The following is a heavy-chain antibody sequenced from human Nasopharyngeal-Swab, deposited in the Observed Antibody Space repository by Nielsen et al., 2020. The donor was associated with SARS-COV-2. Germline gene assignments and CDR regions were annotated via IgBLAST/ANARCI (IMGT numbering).Heavy chain of an antibody. D-gene: IGHD3-22*01. CDR1: GFTVSSNY. CDR3: ARSGLYYYDSSGYRNDAFDI. J-gene: IGHJ3*02. CDR2: IYSGGST. Sequence: GESLKISCAASGFTVSSNYMSWVRQAPGKGLEWVSVIYSGGSTYYADSVKGRFTISRDNSKNTLYLQMNSLRAEDTAVYYCARSGLYYYDSSGYRNDAFDIWGQGTMVTVSS. V-gene: IGHV3-53*01.